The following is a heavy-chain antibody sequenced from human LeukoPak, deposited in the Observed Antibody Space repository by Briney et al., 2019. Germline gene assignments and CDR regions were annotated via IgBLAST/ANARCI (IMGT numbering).Heavy chain of an antibody. Sequence: QPGGSLRLSCAASGFTFSDYWMSWVRQAPGKGLEWVANIQQDGSEKYYVDSVNGRFPISSDNAKKSLFLQVSSLRGEDTAVYYCARDRGFSYGIDFWGQGTLVTVSS. CDR1: GFTFSDYW. D-gene: IGHD5-18*01. V-gene: IGHV3-7*04. CDR3: ARDRGFSYGIDF. J-gene: IGHJ4*02. CDR2: IQQDGSEK.